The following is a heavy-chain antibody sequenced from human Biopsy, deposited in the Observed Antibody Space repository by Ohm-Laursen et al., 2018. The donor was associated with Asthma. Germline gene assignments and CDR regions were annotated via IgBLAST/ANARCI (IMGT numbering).Heavy chain of an antibody. CDR2: VSSDGHDK. Sequence: SLRLSCAAAGFVFSQCGMHWVRQGPGKGLEWVAFVSSDGHDKFYEDSVKGRFTISRDNSRNRLYLQINRLTVEDSALYFCARQSGQDFPDTSAFDIWGQGTKVAVSA. CDR3: ARQSGQDFPDTSAFDI. V-gene: IGHV3-30*03. CDR1: GFVFSQCG. J-gene: IGHJ3*02. D-gene: IGHD3-22*01.